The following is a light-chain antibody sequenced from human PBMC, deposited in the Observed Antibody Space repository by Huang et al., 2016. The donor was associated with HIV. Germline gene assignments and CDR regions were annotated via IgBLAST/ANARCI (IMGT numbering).Light chain of an antibody. J-gene: IGKJ1*01. CDR2: GAS. CDR3: LQDHNYPRT. Sequence: AIQMTQSPSSLSASVGDRVTITCRASQGITDDLAWYQQKPGKAPNLLISGASTLRSGVPSRFSGSVSGTDFTLTISSLQPEDYATYYCLQDHNYPRTFGQGTKVEI. V-gene: IGKV1-6*01. CDR1: QGITDD.